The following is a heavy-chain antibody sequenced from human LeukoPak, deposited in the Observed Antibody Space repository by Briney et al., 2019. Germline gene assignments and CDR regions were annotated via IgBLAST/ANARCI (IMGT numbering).Heavy chain of an antibody. Sequence: GGSLRLSCAASGFTFSGSAMHWVRQASGKGLEWVGRIRSKANSYATAYAASVKGRFTISRDNAKNTLYLQMNSLRAEDTAVYYCVRAQREHCSGGSCYRDAFDIWGRGTMVTVSS. CDR3: VRAQREHCSGGSCYRDAFDI. D-gene: IGHD2-15*01. J-gene: IGHJ3*02. V-gene: IGHV3-73*01. CDR2: IRSKANSYAT. CDR1: GFTFSGSA.